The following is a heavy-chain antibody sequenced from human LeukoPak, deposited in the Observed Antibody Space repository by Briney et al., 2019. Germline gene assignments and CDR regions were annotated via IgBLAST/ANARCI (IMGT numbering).Heavy chain of an antibody. Sequence: SETLSLTCTVSAGSISTYYWSWIRQPPGKGLEWNGYVFYTGNTDYNPSLKSRVTISVDTSKKQFSLNLRSVSAADTAVYYCARGAETYYDRHFDYWGQGILVTVSS. D-gene: IGHD1-26*01. CDR2: VFYTGNT. J-gene: IGHJ4*02. CDR3: ARGAETYYDRHFDY. V-gene: IGHV4-59*01. CDR1: AGSISTYY.